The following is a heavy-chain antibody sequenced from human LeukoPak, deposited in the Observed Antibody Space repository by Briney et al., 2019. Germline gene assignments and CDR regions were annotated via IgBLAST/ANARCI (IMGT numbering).Heavy chain of an antibody. CDR1: GGSISSHY. J-gene: IGHJ4*02. Sequence: SETLSLTCTVSGGSISSHYWSWIRQPPGKGLEWIGNIYYSGSTNYNPSLKSRVTISVDTSKNQFSLKLSSVTAADTAVYYCARAVTYHDVLTGYYRDYFDYWGQGILVTVSS. V-gene: IGHV4-59*11. CDR2: IYYSGST. CDR3: ARAVTYHDVLTGYYRDYFDY. D-gene: IGHD3-9*01.